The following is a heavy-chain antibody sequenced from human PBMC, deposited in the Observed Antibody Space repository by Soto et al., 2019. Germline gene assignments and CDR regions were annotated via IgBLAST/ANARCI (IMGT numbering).Heavy chain of an antibody. Sequence: VASVKVSCKASGYTFTSYDINWVRQATGQGLEWMGWMNPNSGNTGYAQKFQGRVTMTRNTSISTAYMELSSLRSEDTAVYYCARNSNDIVVVPAADWGQGTMVTVSS. CDR2: MNPNSGNT. CDR1: GYTFTSYD. CDR3: ARNSNDIVVVPAAD. D-gene: IGHD2-2*01. J-gene: IGHJ3*01. V-gene: IGHV1-8*01.